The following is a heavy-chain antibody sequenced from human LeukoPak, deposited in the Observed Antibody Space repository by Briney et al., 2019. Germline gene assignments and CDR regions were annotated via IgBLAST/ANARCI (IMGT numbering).Heavy chain of an antibody. CDR2: IKSKTGGGTT. V-gene: IGHV3-15*01. Sequence: GGSLRLSCAASGFTFSNAWMSWVRQAPGKGLEWVGRIKSKTGGGTTDYAAPVKGRFTISRDDSKDTLYLQMNSLKTEDTAVYYCTTDKDGLGYCSSTSCYYFDYWGQGTLVTVSS. D-gene: IGHD2-2*01. CDR3: TTDKDGLGYCSSTSCYYFDY. J-gene: IGHJ4*02. CDR1: GFTFSNAW.